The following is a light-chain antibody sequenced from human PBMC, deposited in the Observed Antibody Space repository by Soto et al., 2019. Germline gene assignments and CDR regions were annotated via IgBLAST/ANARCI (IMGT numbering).Light chain of an antibody. Sequence: EIVMTQSPATLSVSPGERATLSCRASQSVSSNLAWYQQKPGQAPRLLIYGASTRTTGIPASFSGSGSGTEYKLTISSLQSEDFTVYYCQQYNNWPPYTFSQKTKQEIK. V-gene: IGKV3-15*01. J-gene: IGKJ2*01. CDR3: QQYNNWPPYT. CDR2: GAS. CDR1: QSVSSN.